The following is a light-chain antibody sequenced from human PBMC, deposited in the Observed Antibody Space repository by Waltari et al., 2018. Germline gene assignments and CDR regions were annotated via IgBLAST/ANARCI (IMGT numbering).Light chain of an antibody. CDR2: QSS. CDR1: QDISTW. CDR3: QQCKNSRT. V-gene: IGKV1-5*03. Sequence: IQMTQSPSTLSASVGARVIITCRASQDISTWLTWFQQKPGKAPKLLIYQSSTVQRGVPSRFGGSKSGTEFTLTSSSLQPDEFVTYYCQQCKNSRTFGHGTRVEVK. J-gene: IGKJ1*01.